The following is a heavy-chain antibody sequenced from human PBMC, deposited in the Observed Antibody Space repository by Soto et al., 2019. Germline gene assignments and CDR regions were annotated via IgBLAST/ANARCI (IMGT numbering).Heavy chain of an antibody. Sequence: QVQLVQSGPEVKKPGSSVRVSCKASGDTFTSFTISWVRQAPGQGIEWMGGITPLFATPNYGQKFQGRVTISADKSPNTRYMELTSLTSEDAAFYFCATLTILQSVENGTLRYSGMAVWGQGTTVTV. CDR3: ATLTILQSVENGTLRYSGMAV. CDR2: ITPLFATP. V-gene: IGHV1-69*06. D-gene: IGHD1-1*01. CDR1: GDTFTSFT. J-gene: IGHJ6*01.